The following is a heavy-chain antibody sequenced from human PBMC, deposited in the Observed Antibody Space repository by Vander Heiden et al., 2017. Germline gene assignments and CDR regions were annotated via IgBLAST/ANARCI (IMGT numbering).Heavy chain of an antibody. CDR3: ARGIEGYSYVFDS. V-gene: IGHV3-21*02. Sequence: EVQLAESGGGLVKSGGSLRLSCAASGFSLSSHSMNWVRQAPGKGLEWVSSISSSSSYIYYADSVKGRFTVSRDNARKSLVLEMNSLRTEDTALYYCARGIEGYSYVFDSWGQGTLVTVSS. D-gene: IGHD5-18*01. CDR1: GFSLSSHS. J-gene: IGHJ4*02. CDR2: ISSSSSYI.